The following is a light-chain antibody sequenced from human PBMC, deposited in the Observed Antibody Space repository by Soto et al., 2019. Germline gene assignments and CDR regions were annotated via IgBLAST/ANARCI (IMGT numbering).Light chain of an antibody. CDR3: QQYSNYYPET. CDR1: QSVSSW. V-gene: IGKV1-5*03. J-gene: IGKJ1*01. CDR2: KAS. Sequence: DIQMTQSPSTLSASAGDRVTISYRASQSVSSWFAWYQQKPGKAPKLLIYKASNLEFGVPSRFSGSGSGTEFTLTISSLQPDDFATYYCQQYSNYYPETFGQRTKVDIK.